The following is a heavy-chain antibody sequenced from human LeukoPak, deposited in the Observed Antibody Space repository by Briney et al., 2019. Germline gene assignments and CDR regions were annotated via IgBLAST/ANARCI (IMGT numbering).Heavy chain of an antibody. Sequence: PGRSLRLSCAASGFTFDDYAIDWVRQAPGKGLEWVAGISWNSGSIVYADSVKGRFTISRDNAKNSLYLQMNSLRAEDMALYYCAKSSGYDLYYYYMDVWGKGTTVTVSS. CDR3: AKSSGYDLYYYYMDV. J-gene: IGHJ6*03. D-gene: IGHD5-12*01. V-gene: IGHV3-9*03. CDR1: GFTFDDYA. CDR2: ISWNSGSI.